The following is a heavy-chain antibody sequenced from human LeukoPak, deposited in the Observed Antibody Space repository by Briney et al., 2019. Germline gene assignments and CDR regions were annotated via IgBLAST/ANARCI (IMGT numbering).Heavy chain of an antibody. D-gene: IGHD3-3*01. CDR3: ARFWSGYYHWFDP. V-gene: IGHV4-59*01. CDR2: IYYSGST. J-gene: IGHJ5*02. CDR1: GGSISSYY. Sequence: SETLSLTCTVSGGSISSYYWSWIRQPPGKGLEWIGYIYYSGSTNYNPSLKSRVTISVDTSKNQFSLKLSSVTAADTAVYYCARFWSGYYHWFDPWGQGTLVTASS.